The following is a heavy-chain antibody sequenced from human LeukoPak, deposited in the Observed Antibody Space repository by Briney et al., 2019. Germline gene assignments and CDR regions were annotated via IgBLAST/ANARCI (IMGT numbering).Heavy chain of an antibody. J-gene: IGHJ4*02. CDR1: GFTFSSYS. V-gene: IGHV3-21*01. CDR2: ISSSSSYT. CDR3: ARDLQSHY. Sequence: GGSLRLSCAASGFTFSSYSMNWVRQAPGKGLEWVSSISSSSSYTYYADSVKGRFTISRDNAKNSLYLQMNSLRAEDTAVYYCARDLQSHYWGQGTLVTVSS.